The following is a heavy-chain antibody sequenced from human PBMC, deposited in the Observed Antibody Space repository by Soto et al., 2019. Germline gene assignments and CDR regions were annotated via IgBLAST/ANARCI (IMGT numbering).Heavy chain of an antibody. D-gene: IGHD2-2*01. CDR2: IFYSGNT. CDR1: GGSISASSYY. CDR3: GGADIVVVPATSPHNWFDP. J-gene: IGHJ5*02. V-gene: IGHV4-39*01. Sequence: QLQLQESGPGLVKPSETLSLTCTVSGGSISASSYYWGWMRQPPGKGLEWIGTIFYSGNTFYNPSLKSRVTISVDTSKNQFSLKLSSVTAADTAVYYCGGADIVVVPATSPHNWFDPWGQGTLVTVSS.